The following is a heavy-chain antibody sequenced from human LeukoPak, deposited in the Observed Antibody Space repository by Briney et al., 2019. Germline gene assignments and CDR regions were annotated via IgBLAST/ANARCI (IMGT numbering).Heavy chain of an antibody. CDR2: LDYSGST. V-gene: IGHV4-59*01. CDR3: ARQTALNWFDP. J-gene: IGHJ5*02. Sequence: PSETLSLTCTVSGGSISSYYWTWIRQPPGKGLEWIGYLDYSGSTKYNPSLKSRVTISVDTSKNQFSLKLSSVTAADTAVYYCARQTALNWFDPWGQGTLVTVSS. CDR1: GGSISSYY.